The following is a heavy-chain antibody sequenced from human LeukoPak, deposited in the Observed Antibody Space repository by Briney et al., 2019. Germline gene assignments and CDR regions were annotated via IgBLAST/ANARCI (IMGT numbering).Heavy chain of an antibody. CDR3: AGIVVGAPSLGFDP. V-gene: IGHV4-4*09. D-gene: IGHD1-26*01. J-gene: IGHJ5*02. CDR2: IYTSGST. CDR1: GGSISSYY. Sequence: SETLSLTCTVSGGSISSYYWSWIRQPPGKGLEWIGYIYTSGSTNYNPSLKSRVTISVDTSKNQFSLKLSPVTAADTAVYYCAGIVVGAPSLGFDPWGQGTLVTVSS.